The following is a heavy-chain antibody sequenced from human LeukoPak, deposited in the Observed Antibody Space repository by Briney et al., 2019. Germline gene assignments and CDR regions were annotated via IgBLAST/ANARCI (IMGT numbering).Heavy chain of an antibody. CDR3: AKGSSRSGRDCDF. CDR2: ISGSGGDT. CDR1: GFTFSSYA. J-gene: IGHJ4*02. Sequence: GRSLRLSCAASGFTFSSYAMTWVRQAPGKGLEWVSTISGSGGDTFYAASVKGRFTISRDNSKNTLYLQMNSLGAEDTALYYCAKGSSRSGRDCDFWGQGSLVTVS. D-gene: IGHD1-26*01. V-gene: IGHV3-23*01.